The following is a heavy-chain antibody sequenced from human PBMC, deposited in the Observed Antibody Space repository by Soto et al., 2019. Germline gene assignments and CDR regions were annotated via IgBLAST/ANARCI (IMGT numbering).Heavy chain of an antibody. V-gene: IGHV3-30*18. J-gene: IGHJ6*02. D-gene: IGHD3-10*01. CDR1: GFTFSSYG. Sequence: GGSLRLSCAASGFTFSSYGMHWVRQAPGKGLEWVAVISYDGNNKFYADSVKGRCTIYRDNAKNTLYLQMNSLRAEDTAVYYCAKTDRKLPLWFTIGDVWGQGTTVTVSS. CDR3: AKTDRKLPLWFTIGDV. CDR2: ISYDGNNK.